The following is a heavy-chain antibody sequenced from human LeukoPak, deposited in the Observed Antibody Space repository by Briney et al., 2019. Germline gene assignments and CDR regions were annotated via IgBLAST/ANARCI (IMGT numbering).Heavy chain of an antibody. D-gene: IGHD5-12*01. CDR1: GGSFSGYY. CDR3: ARGRVDIVATPYCDY. J-gene: IGHJ4*02. Sequence: SETLSLTCAVYGGSFSGYYWSWIRQPPGKGLEWIGEINHSGSTNYNPSLKSRGTISVDTSKNQFSLKLSSVTAADTAVYYCARGRVDIVATPYCDYWGQGTLVTVSS. V-gene: IGHV4-34*01. CDR2: INHSGST.